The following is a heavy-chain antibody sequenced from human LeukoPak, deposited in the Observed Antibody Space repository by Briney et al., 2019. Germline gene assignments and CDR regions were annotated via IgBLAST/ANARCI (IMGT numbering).Heavy chain of an antibody. CDR3: ATGGGICSSTSCRPYYYGMDV. J-gene: IGHJ6*04. V-gene: IGHV1-24*01. D-gene: IGHD2-2*01. CDR1: GYTLTELS. Sequence: GASVKVSCKVSGYTLTELSMHWVRQAPGKGLEWMAGFDPEDGETIYAQKFQGRVTMTEDTSTDTAYMELSSLRSEVTAVYYCATGGGICSSTSCRPYYYGMDVWGKGTTVTVSS. CDR2: FDPEDGET.